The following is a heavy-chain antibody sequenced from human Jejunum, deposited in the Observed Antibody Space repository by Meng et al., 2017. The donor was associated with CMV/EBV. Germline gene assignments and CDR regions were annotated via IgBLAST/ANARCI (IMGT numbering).Heavy chain of an antibody. V-gene: IGHV3-21*01. CDR1: FSSYS. CDR3: ARDRGSGYDFWSGYSDY. CDR2: ISSSSSYI. Sequence: FSSYSMNWVRQAPGKGLEWVSSISSSSSYIYYAGSVKGRFTISRDNAKNSLYLQMNSLRAEDTAVYYCARDRGSGYDFWSGYSDYWGQGTLVTVSS. J-gene: IGHJ4*02. D-gene: IGHD3-3*01.